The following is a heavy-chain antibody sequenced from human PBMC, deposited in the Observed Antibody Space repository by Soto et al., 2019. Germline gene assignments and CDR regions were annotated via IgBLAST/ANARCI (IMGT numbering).Heavy chain of an antibody. Sequence: QVQLQESGPGLVKPSQTLSLTCTVSGGSISSGDYYWSWIRQPPGKGLGWIGYIYYSGSTYYNPSLKSRVTISVDTSKNQFSLKLSSVTAADTAVYYCARDGDYYDSSGYYYYFDYWGQGTLVTVSS. CDR1: GGSISSGDYY. CDR3: ARDGDYYDSSGYYYYFDY. CDR2: IYYSGST. V-gene: IGHV4-30-4*01. J-gene: IGHJ4*02. D-gene: IGHD3-22*01.